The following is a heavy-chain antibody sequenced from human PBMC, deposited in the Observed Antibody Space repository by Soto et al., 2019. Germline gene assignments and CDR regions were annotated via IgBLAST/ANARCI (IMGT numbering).Heavy chain of an antibody. J-gene: IGHJ3*02. CDR3: ARDFCLFEGDAFDI. CDR2: IWYDGSNK. Sequence: QVQLVESGGGVVQPGKSLRLSCAASGFTFSSYGMHWVRQAPGKGLEWVAVIWYDGSNKYYADCVTGRFTISRDNSKNALYLQMNSLRAEDTAVYYCARDFCLFEGDAFDIWGQGTMVTVSS. CDR1: GFTFSSYG. V-gene: IGHV3-33*01.